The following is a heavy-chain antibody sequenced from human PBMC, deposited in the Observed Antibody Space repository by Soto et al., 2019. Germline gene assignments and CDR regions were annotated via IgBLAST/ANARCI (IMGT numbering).Heavy chain of an antibody. CDR2: IRDRAYNYAT. J-gene: IGHJ4*02. CDR1: GFTFSNAW. CDR3: TRLISAAQDY. V-gene: IGHV3-73*01. D-gene: IGHD3-22*01. Sequence: PGGSLRLSCAASGFTFSNAWINWVRQAPGKGLEWVGRIRDRAYNYATSYAASVKGRFTISRDDSSNTAFLQMNSLKTEDTAIYYCTRLISAAQDYWGQGTRVTVSS.